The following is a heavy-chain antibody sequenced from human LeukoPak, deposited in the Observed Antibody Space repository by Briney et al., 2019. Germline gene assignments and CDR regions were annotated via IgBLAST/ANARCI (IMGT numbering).Heavy chain of an antibody. CDR2: ISWDGTIK. J-gene: IGHJ4*02. CDR1: RFTFRSYA. Sequence: VGSLRLSCAASRFTFRSYAIQWVPQAPRKGLGRVAFISWDGTIKHYADSAKGRFRISRDNSKNTLPLKMMSLRGEDTAVYYCARSRSQHYATDYWGQGTMVTVSS. CDR3: ARSRSQHYATDY. V-gene: IGHV3-30-3*01. D-gene: IGHD3-16*01.